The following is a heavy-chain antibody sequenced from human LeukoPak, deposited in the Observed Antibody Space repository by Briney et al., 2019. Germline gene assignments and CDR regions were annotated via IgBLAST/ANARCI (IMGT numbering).Heavy chain of an antibody. CDR1: GYTFTGYY. J-gene: IGHJ3*02. V-gene: IGHV1-69*13. Sequence: SVKVSCKASGYTFTGYYMHWVRQAPGQGLEWMGGIIPIFGTANYAQKFQGRVTITADESTSTAYMELSSLRSEDTAVYYCATDLYGIAGGAFDIWGQGTMVTVSS. CDR3: ATDLYGIAGGAFDI. D-gene: IGHD1-26*01. CDR2: IIPIFGTA.